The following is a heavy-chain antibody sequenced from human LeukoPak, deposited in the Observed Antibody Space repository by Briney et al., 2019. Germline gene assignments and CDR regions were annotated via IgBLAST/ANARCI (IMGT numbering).Heavy chain of an antibody. D-gene: IGHD6-19*01. CDR3: AKDKYSSGWYYFDY. CDR2: IRYDGSNK. Sequence: GGSLRLSCAASGFTFSGYGMHWVRQAPGKGLEWVAFIRYDGSNKYYADSVKGRFTISRDNSKNTLYLQMNSLRAEDTAVYYCAKDKYSSGWYYFDYWGQGALVTVSS. J-gene: IGHJ4*02. CDR1: GFTFSGYG. V-gene: IGHV3-30*02.